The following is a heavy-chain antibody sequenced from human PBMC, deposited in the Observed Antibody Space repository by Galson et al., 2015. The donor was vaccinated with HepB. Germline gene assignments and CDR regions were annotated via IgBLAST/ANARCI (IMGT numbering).Heavy chain of an antibody. D-gene: IGHD4-17*01. CDR1: GLTFSSSS. CDR3: AREIPQGMTTDY. Sequence: SLRLSCAASGLTFSSSSMNWVRQAPGKGLEWVSYISSTSGTIYYADSVKGRFTISRDNAKNSVYLQMNSLRAEDTAVYYCAREIPQGMTTDYWGQGTLVTVSS. CDR2: ISSTSGTI. V-gene: IGHV3-48*04. J-gene: IGHJ4*02.